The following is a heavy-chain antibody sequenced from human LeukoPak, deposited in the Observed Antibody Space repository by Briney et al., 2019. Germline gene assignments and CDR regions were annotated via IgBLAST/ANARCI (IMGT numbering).Heavy chain of an antibody. Sequence: GGSLRLSWAASGFTFSSYAMHGVGQAPGKGLEWVAVISYDGSNKYYADSVKGRFTISRDNAKNSLYLQMDSLRAEETAVYYCARNEGSIWGQGTLVTVSS. D-gene: IGHD1-26*01. V-gene: IGHV3-30-3*01. CDR3: ARNEGSI. J-gene: IGHJ4*02. CDR1: GFTFSSYA. CDR2: ISYDGSNK.